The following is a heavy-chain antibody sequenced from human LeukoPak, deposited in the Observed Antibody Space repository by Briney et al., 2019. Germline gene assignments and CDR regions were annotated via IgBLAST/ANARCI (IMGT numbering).Heavy chain of an antibody. D-gene: IGHD3-22*01. CDR1: GFTFTSSV. Sequence: EASVKVSCKASGFTFTSSVMQWVRQARGQRLEWIRWIVVGSGETNYAQKFQERVTITRDMSTSTAYMELSSLRSEDTAVYYCAATPWGYYDSSGYYPHFDYWGQGTLVTVSS. V-gene: IGHV1-58*02. CDR2: IVVGSGET. J-gene: IGHJ4*02. CDR3: AATPWGYYDSSGYYPHFDY.